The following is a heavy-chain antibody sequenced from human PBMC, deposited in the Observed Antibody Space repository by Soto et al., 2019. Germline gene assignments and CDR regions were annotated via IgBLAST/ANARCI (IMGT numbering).Heavy chain of an antibody. CDR1: GFTFSDHY. Sequence: EVQLVESGGGLVQPGGSLRLSCAASGFTFSDHYMEWVRQAPGTGLEWVGRIRNKANSYNTEYAASVKGRFTISRDDSRNSLYLQMNSLKTEDTAVFDCARYSGSYSRGLDYWGQGTPGSVAS. V-gene: IGHV3-72*01. D-gene: IGHD1-26*01. CDR2: IRNKANSYNT. CDR3: ARYSGSYSRGLDY. J-gene: IGHJ4*02.